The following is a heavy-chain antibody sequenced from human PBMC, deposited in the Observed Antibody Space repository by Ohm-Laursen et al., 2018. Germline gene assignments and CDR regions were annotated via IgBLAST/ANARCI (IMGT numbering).Heavy chain of an antibody. Sequence: SLRLSCTASGFTFSAHYMSWVRQAPGQGLEWIAYITKTGRTIYYADSVRGRFTISRDNTANSMFLQMNSLRVGDTAVYYCARGGELGHTYGPVFDFWGQGSLVTVSS. CDR1: GFTFSAHY. V-gene: IGHV3-11*01. D-gene: IGHD5-18*01. CDR3: ARGGELGHTYGPVFDF. CDR2: ITKTGRTI. J-gene: IGHJ4*02.